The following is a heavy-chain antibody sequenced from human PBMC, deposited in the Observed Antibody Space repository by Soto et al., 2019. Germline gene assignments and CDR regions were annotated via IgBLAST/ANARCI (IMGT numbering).Heavy chain of an antibody. V-gene: IGHV4-34*01. J-gene: IGHJ6*03. CDR2: INHSGST. CDR3: XXXXXXXXXXVFYYYYMDV. Sequence: QVQLQQRGAGLLKPSETLSLTCAVYGGSFSGYYWSWIRQPPGKGLEWIGEINHSGSTNYNPSPKTRVTITVDTAVNPFTLKLSALXXXXXXXXXCXXXXXXXXXXVFYYYYMDVWRKGTTLTVSS. CDR1: GGSFSGYY.